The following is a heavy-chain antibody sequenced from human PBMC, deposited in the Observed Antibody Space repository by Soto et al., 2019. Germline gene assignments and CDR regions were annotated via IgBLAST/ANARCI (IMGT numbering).Heavy chain of an antibody. J-gene: IGHJ5*02. CDR2: IIPIFATA. Sequence: QVQLVQSGAEVKKPGSSVKVSCKASGGTFSSYAISWVRQAPGQGLEWMGGIIPIFATAHYAQKFQGRVTITADKSTSTAYMELSSLRSEDTAVYYCARENIIAARPGWFDPWGQGTLVTVSS. CDR3: ARENIIAARPGWFDP. D-gene: IGHD6-6*01. CDR1: GGTFSSYA. V-gene: IGHV1-69*06.